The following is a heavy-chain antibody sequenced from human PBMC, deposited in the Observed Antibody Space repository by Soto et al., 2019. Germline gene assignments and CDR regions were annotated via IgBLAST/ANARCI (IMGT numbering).Heavy chain of an antibody. Sequence: GGSLRLSCAASGFTFSSYWMHWVRQAPGKGLVWVSRINSDGSSTSYADSVKGRFTISRDNAKNTLYLQMNSLRAEDTAVYYCAIEGRARYYFDYWGQGTLVTVSS. V-gene: IGHV3-74*01. J-gene: IGHJ4*02. CDR3: AIEGRARYYFDY. CDR2: INSDGSST. CDR1: GFTFSSYW. D-gene: IGHD4-17*01.